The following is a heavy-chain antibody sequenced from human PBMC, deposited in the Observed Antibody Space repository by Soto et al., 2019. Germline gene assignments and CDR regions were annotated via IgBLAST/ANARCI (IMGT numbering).Heavy chain of an antibody. CDR3: ARDFRFGP. J-gene: IGHJ5*02. Sequence: SETLSLTCTVSGGSISSYYWSWIRQPPGKGLEWIGYIYYSGSTNYNPSLKSRVTISVDTSKNQFSLKLSSVTAADTAVYYCARDFRFGPWGQGTLVTVAS. V-gene: IGHV4-59*01. CDR2: IYYSGST. CDR1: GGSISSYY.